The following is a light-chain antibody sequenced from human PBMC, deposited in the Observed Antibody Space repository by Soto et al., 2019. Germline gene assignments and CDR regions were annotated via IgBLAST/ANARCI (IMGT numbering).Light chain of an antibody. CDR2: DVN. J-gene: IGLJ3*02. CDR3: CSYAGSYTWL. V-gene: IGLV2-11*01. CDR1: SSDVGGYNF. Sequence: QSALTQPRSVSGSPGQSVTISCTGTSSDVGGYNFVSWYQQHPGKAPKFIIYDVNKRPSGVPDRFSGSKSGNTASLTISGLQAEDEADYYCCSYAGSYTWLFGGGTKLTVL.